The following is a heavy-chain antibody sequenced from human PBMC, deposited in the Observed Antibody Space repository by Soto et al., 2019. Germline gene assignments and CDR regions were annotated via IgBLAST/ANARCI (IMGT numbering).Heavy chain of an antibody. CDR3: ARVGYHSSDYLSKWFDP. D-gene: IGHD3-22*01. CDR2: IYHSGST. CDR1: GGSISSGGYS. J-gene: IGHJ5*02. Sequence: SETLSLTCAVSGGSISSGGYSWSWIRQPPGKGLEWIGYIYHSGSTYYNPSLKSRVTISIDTSKNQFSLKLKSVTAADTAVYYCARVGYHSSDYLSKWFDPWGQGTLVTVSS. V-gene: IGHV4-30-2*01.